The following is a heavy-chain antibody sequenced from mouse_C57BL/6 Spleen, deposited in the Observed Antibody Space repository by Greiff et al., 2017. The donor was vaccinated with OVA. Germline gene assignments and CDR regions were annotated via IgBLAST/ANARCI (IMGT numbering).Heavy chain of an antibody. V-gene: IGHV1-26*01. CDR1: GYTFTDYY. D-gene: IGHD2-1*01. Sequence: EVQLQQSGPELVKPGASVKISCKASGYTFTDYYMNWVKQSHGKSLEWIGDINPNNGGTSYNQKFKGKATLTVDKSSSTAYMELRSLTSEDSAVYYCARSIYYLNGSYAMDYWGQGTSVTVSS. CDR2: INPNNGGT. CDR3: ARSIYYLNGSYAMDY. J-gene: IGHJ4*01.